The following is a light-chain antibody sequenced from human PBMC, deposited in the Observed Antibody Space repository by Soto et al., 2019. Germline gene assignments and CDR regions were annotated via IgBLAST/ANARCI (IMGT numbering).Light chain of an antibody. J-gene: IGLJ2*01. Sequence: QAVVTQPPSASGTPGQRVTISCSGTRSNIGGHAVNWYQQVPGTAPKRLIFSSDLRPSGVPDRFSGSKSGTSASLAISGLQSEDEADYSCAAWDDSLKAVVFGGGTKLTVL. V-gene: IGLV1-44*01. CDR1: RSNIGGHA. CDR3: AAWDDSLKAVV. CDR2: SSD.